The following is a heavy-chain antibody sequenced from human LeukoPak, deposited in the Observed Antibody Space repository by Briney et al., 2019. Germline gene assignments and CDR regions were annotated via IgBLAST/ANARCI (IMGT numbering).Heavy chain of an antibody. Sequence: ASVKVSCKASGYTFTAYYMHWVRQAPGQGLEWMGRINPNSGGTNYAQKFQGRVTVTRDTSISTAHMELSRLRSDDTAVYYCARVATIAVAGTVPDYFNFWGQGTPVTVSS. D-gene: IGHD6-19*01. J-gene: IGHJ4*02. CDR1: GYTFTAYY. CDR2: INPNSGGT. CDR3: ARVATIAVAGTVPDYFNF. V-gene: IGHV1-2*06.